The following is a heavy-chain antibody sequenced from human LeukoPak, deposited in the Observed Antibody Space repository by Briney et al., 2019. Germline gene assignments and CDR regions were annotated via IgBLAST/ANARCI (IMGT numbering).Heavy chain of an antibody. D-gene: IGHD2-15*01. Sequence: GGSLRLSCSASGFTFSSYAMHWGRQAPGKGLEYVSGISSNGGSTDYADSVMGRFTISRDNSKKKLYLQMSSLRAEDTAVYYSVKADCSGSSCYFLSWGQGTLVTVSS. J-gene: IGHJ4*02. CDR2: ISSNGGST. V-gene: IGHV3-64D*09. CDR1: GFTFSSYA. CDR3: VKADCSGSSCYFLS.